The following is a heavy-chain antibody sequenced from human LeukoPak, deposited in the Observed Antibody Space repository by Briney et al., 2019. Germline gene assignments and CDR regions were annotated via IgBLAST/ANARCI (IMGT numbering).Heavy chain of an antibody. CDR1: GISINSYY. CDR3: ARVGFGGHLDY. V-gene: IGHV4-59*01. D-gene: IGHD2-15*01. CDR2: IYYSGSA. J-gene: IGHJ4*02. Sequence: PSETLSLTCTVSGISINSYYWSWIRQPPGKGLEWIGYIYYSGSAKYNPSLESRVTISVDTSKNQFSLKLSSVTAADTALYYCARVGFGGHLDYWGQGTLVTVSS.